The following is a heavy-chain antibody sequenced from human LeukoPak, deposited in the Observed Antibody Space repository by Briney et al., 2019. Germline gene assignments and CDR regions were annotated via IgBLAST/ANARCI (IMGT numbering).Heavy chain of an antibody. CDR2: IYYSGST. J-gene: IGHJ5*02. Sequence: KPSQTLSLTCAVSGGSISSGGYSWSWIRQPPGKGLEWIGYIYYSGSTYYNPSPKSRVTISVDTSKNQFSLKLSSVTAADTAVYYCARVGAEGNYRTPNWFDPWGQGTLVTVSS. D-gene: IGHD1-7*01. V-gene: IGHV4-30-4*07. CDR3: ARVGAEGNYRTPNWFDP. CDR1: GGSISSGGYS.